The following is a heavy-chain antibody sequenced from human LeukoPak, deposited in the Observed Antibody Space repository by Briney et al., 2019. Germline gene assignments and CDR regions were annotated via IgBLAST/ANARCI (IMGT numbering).Heavy chain of an antibody. CDR1: GGSISSSSYY. V-gene: IGHV4-39*07. J-gene: IGHJ5*02. CDR3: AKGAGGFSYYNWFDP. CDR2: IYYSGST. Sequence: PSETLSLTCTVSGGSISSSSYYWGWIRQPPGKGLEWIGSIYYSGSTYYNPSLKSRVTISVDTSKNQFSLKLSSVTAADTAVYYCAKGAGGFSYYNWFDPWGQGTLVTVSS. D-gene: IGHD5-18*01.